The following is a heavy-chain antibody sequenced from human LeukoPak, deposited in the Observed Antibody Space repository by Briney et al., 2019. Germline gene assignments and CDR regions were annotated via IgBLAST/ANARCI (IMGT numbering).Heavy chain of an antibody. D-gene: IGHD2-2*01. CDR3: ARGYCSSATCRHFNY. J-gene: IGHJ4*02. CDR2: ISVYNGNT. CDR1: GYAFTNYA. Sequence: ASVKVSCKASGYAFTNYAISWVRQAPGQGLEWMGWISVYNGNTNYAQKLQGRVTMTADTSTTTAYMELRSRRSDDTAVYYCARGYCSSATCRHFNYWGQGALVSVSS. V-gene: IGHV1-18*01.